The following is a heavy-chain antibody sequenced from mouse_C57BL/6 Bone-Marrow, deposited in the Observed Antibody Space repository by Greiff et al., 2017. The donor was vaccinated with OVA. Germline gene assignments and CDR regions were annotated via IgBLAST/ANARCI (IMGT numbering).Heavy chain of an antibody. Sequence: DVKLVESGGDLVKPGGSLKLSCAASGFTFSSYGMSWVRQTPDKRLEWVATISSGGSYTYYPASVQGRFTISRDNAKNTLYLQMSSLKSEDTAMYYCARLGRGVDYWGQGTSVTVSS. J-gene: IGHJ4*01. CDR1: GFTFSSYG. CDR2: ISSGGSYT. V-gene: IGHV5-6*02. CDR3: ARLGRGVDY. D-gene: IGHD4-1*01.